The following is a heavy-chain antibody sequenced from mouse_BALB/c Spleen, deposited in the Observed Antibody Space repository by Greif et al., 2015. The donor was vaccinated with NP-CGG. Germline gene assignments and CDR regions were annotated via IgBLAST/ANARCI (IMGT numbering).Heavy chain of an antibody. D-gene: IGHD2-1*01. Sequence: VHLVESGPGLVAPSQSLSITCTVSGFSLTSYGVHWVRQPPGKGLEWLGVIWAGGNTSYNSALMSRLSISKDNSKSQVFLKTNSLQTDDTAMYYCAREDGNYVGAMDYWGQGTSVTVSS. CDR2: IWAGGNT. V-gene: IGHV2-9*02. CDR3: AREDGNYVGAMDY. J-gene: IGHJ4*01. CDR1: GFSLTSYG.